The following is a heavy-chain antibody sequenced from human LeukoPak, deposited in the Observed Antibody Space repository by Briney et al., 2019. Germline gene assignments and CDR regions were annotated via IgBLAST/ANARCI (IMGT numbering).Heavy chain of an antibody. V-gene: IGHV3-33*08. Sequence: GGSLRLSCAASGFTFSSYWMHWVRQTPGKGLEWVAVIWYDGSNKYYADSVKGRFTISRDNSKNTLYLQMNSLRAEDTAVYYCARDLGAVAALIPGDYWGQGTLVTVSS. J-gene: IGHJ4*02. D-gene: IGHD3-16*01. CDR3: ARDLGAVAALIPGDY. CDR1: GFTFSSYW. CDR2: IWYDGSNK.